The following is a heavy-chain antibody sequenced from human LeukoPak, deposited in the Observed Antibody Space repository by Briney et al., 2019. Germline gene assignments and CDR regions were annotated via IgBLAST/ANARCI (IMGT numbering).Heavy chain of an antibody. J-gene: IGHJ4*02. CDR3: GKTDIFFNPIDS. Sequence: SGTLSLTCGVSGFSIAPYELWIWVRPAPSEGLGWVGANHRDGPTKYDPSLKSRVTMSIDYSKTQFSLRVTSVTAADTAMYCCGKTDIFFNPIDSWGPGSLVIVSS. CDR2: NHRDGPT. V-gene: IGHV4-4*01. D-gene: IGHD3-9*01. CDR1: GFSIAPYEL.